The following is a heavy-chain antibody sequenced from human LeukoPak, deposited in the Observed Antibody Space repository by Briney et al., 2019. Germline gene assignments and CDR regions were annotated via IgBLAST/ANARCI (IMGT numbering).Heavy chain of an antibody. Sequence: ASVKVSCKASGGTFSSYAISWVRQAAGQGLEWMGWMNPHSGNTGYAQKFLGRITLTRNTSTSMAYMELTSLKSEDTAVYYCARGRRDVFDIWGQGTTVTVS. CDR2: MNPHSGNT. CDR3: ARGRRDVFDI. CDR1: GGTFSSYA. J-gene: IGHJ3*02. V-gene: IGHV1-8*03.